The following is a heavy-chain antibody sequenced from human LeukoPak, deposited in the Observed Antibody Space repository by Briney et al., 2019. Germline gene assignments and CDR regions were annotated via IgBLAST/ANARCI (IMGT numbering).Heavy chain of an antibody. D-gene: IGHD3-22*01. CDR1: GYTVTEYY. CDR3: ARGEYVISGYRNDAFDI. J-gene: IGHJ3*02. Sequence: ASVKVSCKASGYTVTEYYIHWVRQAPGQRLEWMGWINPYSGGTKYAQKFQGRVTMTRDTSSSTAYMEISRLRSNDTAVYYCARGEYVISGYRNDAFDIWGQGTMVTVSS. V-gene: IGHV1-2*02. CDR2: INPYSGGT.